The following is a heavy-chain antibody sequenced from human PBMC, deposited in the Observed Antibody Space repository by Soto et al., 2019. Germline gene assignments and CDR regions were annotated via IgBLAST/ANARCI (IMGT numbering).Heavy chain of an antibody. Sequence: VASLTISGAASGFTFSSYSMNWVRQAPGKGVEWVSSISSSSSYIYYADSVKGRFTISRDNAKNSLYLQMNSLRAEDTAVYYCARGANWNYRWENYYYYGMDVWGQGTTVTVSS. CDR2: ISSSSSYI. D-gene: IGHD1-7*01. CDR1: GFTFSSYS. CDR3: ARGANWNYRWENYYYYGMDV. V-gene: IGHV3-21*01. J-gene: IGHJ6*02.